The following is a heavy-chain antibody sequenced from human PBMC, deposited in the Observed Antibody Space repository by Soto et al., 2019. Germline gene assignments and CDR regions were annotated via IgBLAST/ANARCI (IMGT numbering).Heavy chain of an antibody. Sequence: QVQLQQWGAGLLKPSETLSLTCAVYGGSFSAYNWSGFRQPPGRGLEWIGEINYSGSTNYNPSLKSRVTISVDTSKNQFSLKLSSVTAADTAVYYCARGPGSSSSYIDYWGQGTLVTVSS. CDR3: ARGPGSSSSYIDY. V-gene: IGHV4-34*01. CDR1: GGSFSAYN. D-gene: IGHD6-6*01. CDR2: INYSGST. J-gene: IGHJ4*02.